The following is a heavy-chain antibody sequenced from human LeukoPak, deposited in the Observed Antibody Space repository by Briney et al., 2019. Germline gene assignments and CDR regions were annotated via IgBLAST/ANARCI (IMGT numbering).Heavy chain of an antibody. CDR3: ARDRLHYGEYEKTFDY. Sequence: GGSLRLSCAASGFTFSSYWMSWVRQAPGKGLEWVSYVSYSSSTIYYADSVKGRFTISRDNAKNSLYLQMDSLRAEDTAVYYCARDRLHYGEYEKTFDYWGQGTLVTVSS. CDR2: VSYSSSTI. V-gene: IGHV3-48*01. D-gene: IGHD4-17*01. CDR1: GFTFSSYW. J-gene: IGHJ4*02.